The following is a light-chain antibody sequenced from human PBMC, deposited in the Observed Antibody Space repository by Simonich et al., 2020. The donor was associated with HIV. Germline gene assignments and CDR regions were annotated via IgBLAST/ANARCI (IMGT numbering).Light chain of an antibody. CDR3: HQRCNWPPALT. J-gene: IGKJ4*01. Sequence: ELVLTQSPDTLSLSTGERGTLSCRASQSVSSSSLAWFHPKPGQAPRLLIYSASSRAICIPDRFSGSGYGTDFTLTISRLEPEDFAVYDCHQRCNWPPALTFGGGTKVQIK. CDR1: QSVSSSS. CDR2: SAS. V-gene: IGKV3D-20*02.